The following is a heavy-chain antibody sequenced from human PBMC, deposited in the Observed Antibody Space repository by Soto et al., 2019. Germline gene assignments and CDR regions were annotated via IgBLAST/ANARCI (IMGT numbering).Heavy chain of an antibody. J-gene: IGHJ4*02. Sequence: QVQLVESGGGVVQPGRSLRLSCAASGFTFSSYGMHWVRQAPGKGLEWVAVISYDGSNKYYADSVKGRFTISRDNSKNTLYLQMNSLRAEDTAVYYCAEAGMVTFGGAIAAWGQGTLVTVSS. CDR2: ISYDGSNK. V-gene: IGHV3-30*18. CDR1: GFTFSSYG. D-gene: IGHD3-16*02. CDR3: AEAGMVTFGGAIAA.